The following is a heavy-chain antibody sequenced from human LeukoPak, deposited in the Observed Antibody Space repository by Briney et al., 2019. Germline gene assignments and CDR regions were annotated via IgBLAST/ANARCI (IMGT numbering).Heavy chain of an antibody. J-gene: IGHJ6*03. D-gene: IGHD6-13*01. CDR2: IKQDGSEK. CDR1: GFTFSSYG. Sequence: GGSLRLSCAASGFTFSSYGMSWVRQAPGKGLEWVANIKQDGSEKYYVDSVKGRFTISRDNAKNSLYLQMNSLRAEDTAVYYCARQAAAGYYYYYYYMDVWGKGTTVTVSS. V-gene: IGHV3-7*01. CDR3: ARQAAAGYYYYYYYMDV.